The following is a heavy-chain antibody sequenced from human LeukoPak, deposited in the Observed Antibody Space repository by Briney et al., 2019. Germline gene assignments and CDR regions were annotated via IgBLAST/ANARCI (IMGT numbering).Heavy chain of an antibody. CDR1: GNTFTGYY. J-gene: IGHJ5*02. V-gene: IGHV1-2*02. CDR3: ARQTAATGHWFDP. D-gene: IGHD6-13*01. CDR2: INPNSGST. Sequence: ASVKVSCKASGNTFTGYYMHLVRQAPGQWLEWKGSINPNSGSTNNAQMFQGRVTMTRDTSISTAYMELSSLRSDDTAVYYCARQTAATGHWFDPWGQGTLVTVSS.